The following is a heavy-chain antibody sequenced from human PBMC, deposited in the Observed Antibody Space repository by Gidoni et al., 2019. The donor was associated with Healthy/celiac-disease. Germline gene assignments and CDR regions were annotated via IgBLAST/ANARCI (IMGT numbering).Heavy chain of an antibody. D-gene: IGHD3-10*01. CDR1: GFRFVEYA. Sequence: EVQLVESGGGLVQPGSSLRLACAASGFRFVEYAMHWVRQAPGKGLEWVSGISWNSGSIGYADSVKGRFTISRDSAKNSLYLQMNSLRAEDTALYYCAKDTYGSGSYNAFDIWGQGTMVTVSS. CDR3: AKDTYGSGSYNAFDI. J-gene: IGHJ3*02. V-gene: IGHV3-9*01. CDR2: ISWNSGSI.